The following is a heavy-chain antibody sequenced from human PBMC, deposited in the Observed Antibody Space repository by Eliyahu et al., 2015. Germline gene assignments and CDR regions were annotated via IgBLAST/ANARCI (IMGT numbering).Heavy chain of an antibody. CDR1: GFTFSTYA. CDR2: TCGSDTNI. D-gene: IGHD2-15*01. Sequence: EVQLLESGGGLVQPGGSLRLSCAASGFTFSTYAMGWVRQAPGKGLQWVSSTCGSDTNIYYAEPVKGRFTISRDNSISTLNLQLSSLRDEDTAIYYCAKGISGSCYSAIDYWGQGILVTVSS. V-gene: IGHV3-23*01. J-gene: IGHJ4*02. CDR3: AKGISGSCYSAIDY.